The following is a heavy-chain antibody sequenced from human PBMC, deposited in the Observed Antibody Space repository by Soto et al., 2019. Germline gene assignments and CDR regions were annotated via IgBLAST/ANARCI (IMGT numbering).Heavy chain of an antibody. CDR2: IYYSGST. CDR3: AREGKYQLLADPYMDV. J-gene: IGHJ6*03. Sequence: QLQLQESGPGLVKPSETLSLTCTVSGGSISSSSYYRGWIRQPPGKGLEWIGSIYYSGSTYYNPSLKSRVTISVDTSKNQFSLKLSSVTAADTAVYYCAREGKYQLLADPYMDVWGKGTKVTV. V-gene: IGHV4-39*02. CDR1: GGSISSSSYY. D-gene: IGHD2-2*01.